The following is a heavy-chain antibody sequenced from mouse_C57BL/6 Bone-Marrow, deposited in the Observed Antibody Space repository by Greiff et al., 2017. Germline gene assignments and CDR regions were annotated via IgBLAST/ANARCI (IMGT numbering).Heavy chain of an antibody. D-gene: IGHD1-1*01. V-gene: IGHV1-64*01. CDR1: GYTFTSYW. CDR2: IHPNSGST. CDR3: ARSSYYGSSYGFAY. Sequence: QVQLQQPGAELVKPGASVKLSCKASGYTFTSYWMHWVKQRPGQGLEWIGMIHPNSGSTNYNEKFKSKATLTVDKSSSTAYMQLSSLTSEDSAVYYCARSSYYGSSYGFAYWGQVTLVTVSA. J-gene: IGHJ3*01.